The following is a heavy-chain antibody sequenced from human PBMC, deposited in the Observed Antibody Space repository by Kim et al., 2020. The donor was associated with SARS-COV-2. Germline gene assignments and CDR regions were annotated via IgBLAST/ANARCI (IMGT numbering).Heavy chain of an antibody. D-gene: IGHD4-17*01. CDR1: GFTFRSYG. Sequence: GGSLRLSCAVSGFTFRSYGMSWVRQAPGKGLEWVSTISGSGGSTFYADSVEGRFTISRDNSKNTLYLQMNSLRAEDTVVYYCTRKPDGDYWFDYWGQGTQVTVSS. J-gene: IGHJ4*02. V-gene: IGHV3-23*01. CDR2: ISGSGGST. CDR3: TRKPDGDYWFDY.